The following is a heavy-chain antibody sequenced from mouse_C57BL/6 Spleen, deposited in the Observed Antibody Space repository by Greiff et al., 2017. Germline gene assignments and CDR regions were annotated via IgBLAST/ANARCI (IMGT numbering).Heavy chain of an antibody. J-gene: IGHJ2*01. V-gene: IGHV7-3*01. Sequence: EVKLMESGGGLVQPGGSLSLSCAASGFTFTDYYMSWVRQPPGKALEWLGFIRNKANGYTTEDSASVKGRFTISRDNSKSILYRQMNALRAEDSATDYGARYELGGFDYWGQGTTLTVSS. CDR2: IRNKANGYTT. D-gene: IGHD4-1*01. CDR3: ARYELGGFDY. CDR1: GFTFTDYY.